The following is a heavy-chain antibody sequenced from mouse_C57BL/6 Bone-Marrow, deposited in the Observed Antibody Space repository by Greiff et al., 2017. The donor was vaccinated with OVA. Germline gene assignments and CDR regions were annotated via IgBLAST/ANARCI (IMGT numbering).Heavy chain of an antibody. CDR2: IHPSDSDT. CDR3: AIPYYGTWFAY. D-gene: IGHD2-10*01. V-gene: IGHV1-74*01. Sequence: QVQLQQPGAELVKPGASVKVSCKASGYTFTSYWMHWVKQRPGQGLEWIGRIHPSDSDTNYNQKFKGKATLTVDKSSSTADMQLSSLTSEDSAVYYCAIPYYGTWFAYWGQGTLVTVSA. J-gene: IGHJ3*01. CDR1: GYTFTSYW.